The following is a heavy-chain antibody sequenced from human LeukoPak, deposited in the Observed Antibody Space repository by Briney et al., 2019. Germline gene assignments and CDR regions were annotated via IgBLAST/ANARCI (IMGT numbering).Heavy chain of an antibody. D-gene: IGHD3-9*01. CDR3: KQKTAYEILTGYHKNYFDY. J-gene: IGHJ4*02. CDR2: ISAYNGNT. V-gene: IGHV1-18*01. CDR1: GYTFTSNG. Sequence: ASGKVSCKASGYTFTSNGISGGRQAPGQMLGWMRWISAYNGNTNHAQKLQGRVTMTTATSTSTAYMELRSLRSDDTVVFFFKQKTAYEILTGYHKNYFDYWGQGTLVTVSS.